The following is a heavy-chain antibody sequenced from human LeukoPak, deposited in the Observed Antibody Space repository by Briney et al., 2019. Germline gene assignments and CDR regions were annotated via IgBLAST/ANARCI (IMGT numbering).Heavy chain of an antibody. J-gene: IGHJ4*02. CDR1: GFTFDDYA. CDR2: ISWNSGSI. CDR3: AKDMRALSSYFDY. Sequence: GGSLRLSCAASGFTFDDYAMHWVRQAPGKGLEWVSGISWNSGSIGYADSVKGRFTTSRDNAKNSLYLQMNSLRAEDTALYYCAKDMRALSSYFDYWGQGTLVTVSS. D-gene: IGHD6-13*01. V-gene: IGHV3-9*01.